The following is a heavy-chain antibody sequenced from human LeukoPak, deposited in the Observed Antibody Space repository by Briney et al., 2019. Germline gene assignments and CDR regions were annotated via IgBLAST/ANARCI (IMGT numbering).Heavy chain of an antibody. J-gene: IGHJ4*02. D-gene: IGHD3-9*01. CDR2: ISYDGSNK. CDR3: VRSDWDY. V-gene: IGHV3-30*03. CDR1: GFTFSSYG. Sequence: PGGSLRLSCAASGFTFSSYGMHWVRQAPGKGLEWVAVISYDGSNKYYADSVKGRFTISRDNSKNTLYLQMNSLRDDDTAVCYCVRSDWDYWGQGTLVTVSS.